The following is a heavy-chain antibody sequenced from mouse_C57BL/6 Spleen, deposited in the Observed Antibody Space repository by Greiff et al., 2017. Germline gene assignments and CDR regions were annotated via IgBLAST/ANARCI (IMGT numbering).Heavy chain of an antibody. CDR1: GYTFTSYG. J-gene: IGHJ3*01. CDR2: IYPRSGNT. CDR3: ARSDDYEKAY. V-gene: IGHV1-81*01. D-gene: IGHD2-4*01. Sequence: QVQLKESGAELARPGASVKLSCKASGYTFTSYGISWVKQRTGQGLEWIGEIYPRSGNTYYNEKFKGKATLTADKSSSTAYMELRSLTSEDSAVYFCARSDDYEKAYWGQGTLVTVSA.